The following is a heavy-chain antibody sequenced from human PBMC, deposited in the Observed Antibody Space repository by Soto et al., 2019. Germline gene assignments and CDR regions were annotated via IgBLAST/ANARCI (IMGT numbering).Heavy chain of an antibody. V-gene: IGHV4-31*03. J-gene: IGHJ2*01. D-gene: IGHD4-17*01. CDR1: GGSISSGGYY. CDR3: ARTPTVTTGSYWYFDL. CDR2: IYYSGST. Sequence: QVQLQESGPGLVKPSQTLSLTCTVSGGSISSGGYYWSWIRQHPGKGLEWIGYIYYSGSTYYNPSLMSRVTISVDTSKNQFSLKLSSVTAADTAVYYCARTPTVTTGSYWYFDLWGRGTLVTVSS.